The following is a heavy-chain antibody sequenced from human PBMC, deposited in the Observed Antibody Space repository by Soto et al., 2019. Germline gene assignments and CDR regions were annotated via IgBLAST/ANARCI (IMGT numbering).Heavy chain of an antibody. D-gene: IGHD2-15*01. Sequence: QVQLQQWCAGLLKPSETLSLTCAFYGGSFSGYYWSWIRQPPGKGLEWIGEINHSGSTNYNPSLKSRVTISVDTSKNQFSLKLSSVTAADTAVYYCASVCSGGSCYSHWGQGTLVTVSS. V-gene: IGHV4-34*01. CDR2: INHSGST. CDR3: ASVCSGGSCYSH. J-gene: IGHJ4*02. CDR1: GGSFSGYY.